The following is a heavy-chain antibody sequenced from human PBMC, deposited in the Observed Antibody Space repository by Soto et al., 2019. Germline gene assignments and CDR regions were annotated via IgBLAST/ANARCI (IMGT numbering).Heavy chain of an antibody. CDR1: GGSFSGYY. V-gene: IGHV4-34*01. Sequence: QVQLQQWGAGLLKPSETLSLTCAVYGGSFSGYYWTWIRQPPGTGLEWIGEINHSGSTNYNPSLKGRVTRSVDTAQDQFPRKLNSLAAAEPAVYFFSGQKITGLFDSWGQGTLVTVSS. D-gene: IGHD2-8*02. J-gene: IGHJ4*02. CDR3: SGQKITGLFDS. CDR2: INHSGST.